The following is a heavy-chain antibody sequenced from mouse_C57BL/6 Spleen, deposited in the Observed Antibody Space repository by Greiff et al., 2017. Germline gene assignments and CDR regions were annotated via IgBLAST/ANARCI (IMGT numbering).Heavy chain of an antibody. Sequence: VMLVESGAELARPGASVKLSCKASGYTFTSYGISWVKQRTGQGLEWIGEIYPRSGNTYYNEKFKGKATLTADKSSSTAYMELRSLTSEDSAVYFCARGREDYYAMDYWGQGTSVTVSS. CDR1: GYTFTSYG. V-gene: IGHV1-81*01. J-gene: IGHJ4*01. CDR2: IYPRSGNT. CDR3: ARGREDYYAMDY.